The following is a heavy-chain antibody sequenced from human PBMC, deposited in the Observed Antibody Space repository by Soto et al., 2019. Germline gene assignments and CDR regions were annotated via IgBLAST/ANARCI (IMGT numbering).Heavy chain of an antibody. J-gene: IGHJ4*02. D-gene: IGHD3-22*01. CDR1: GGTFSSYA. Sequence: QVQLVQSGAEVKKPGSSVKVSCKDSGGTFSSYAISWVRQAPGQGLEWMGGIIPIFGTANYAQKFQGRVTITADESTSTAYMELSSLRSEDTAVYYCAIVKPDDSSCYYLYYCDYWGQGTLVTVSS. CDR2: IIPIFGTA. V-gene: IGHV1-69*01. CDR3: AIVKPDDSSCYYLYYCDY.